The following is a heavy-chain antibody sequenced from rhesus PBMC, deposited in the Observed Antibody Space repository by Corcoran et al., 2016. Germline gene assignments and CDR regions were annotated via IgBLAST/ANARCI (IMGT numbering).Heavy chain of an antibody. D-gene: IGHD2-2*01. V-gene: IGHV3-22*01. CDR1: GFTFSSYY. CDR2: INTGGGST. CDR3: AKGAMWGYYFDY. Sequence: EVQLVESGGGLVQPGGSLRLSCTGSGFTFSSYYMYWIRQAPGKGLHWVSAINTGGGSTWYTDSVKGRFTISKENAKNTLYLQMNSLRAEDTAVYYCAKGAMWGYYFDYWGQGVLVTVSS. J-gene: IGHJ4*01.